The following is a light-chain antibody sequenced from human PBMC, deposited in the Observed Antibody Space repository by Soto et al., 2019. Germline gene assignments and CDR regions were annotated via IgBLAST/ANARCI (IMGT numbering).Light chain of an antibody. J-gene: IGLJ2*01. Sequence: QSVLTQPTSASGTPGQRVTISCSGSSSNIGSNTVNWYQQLPGTAPKLLIYSNNQRPSGVPDRFSGSKSGTSASLAISGLQSEDEADYYCAALDDSLNGVVFGGGTKVTVL. V-gene: IGLV1-44*01. CDR2: SNN. CDR1: SSNIGSNT. CDR3: AALDDSLNGVV.